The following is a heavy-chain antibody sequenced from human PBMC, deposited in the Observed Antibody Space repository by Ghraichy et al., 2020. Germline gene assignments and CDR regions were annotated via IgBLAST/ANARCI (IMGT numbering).Heavy chain of an antibody. J-gene: IGHJ5*02. V-gene: IGHV3-48*02. CDR3: VRDSSHYKSFDL. D-gene: IGHD3-10*01. CDR2: ISSSGTTI. Sequence: GGSLRLSCAASGFSFSTYNMNWVRLAPGRGLEWLSQISSSGTTIYSADSVKGRFTISRDNAKNSLYLQMNSLRDEDTAVYYCVRDSSHYKSFDLWGQGTLVTVSS. CDR1: GFSFSTYN.